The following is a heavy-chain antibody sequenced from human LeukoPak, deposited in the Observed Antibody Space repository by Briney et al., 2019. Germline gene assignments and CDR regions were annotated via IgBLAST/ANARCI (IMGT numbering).Heavy chain of an antibody. CDR2: IFYSGST. CDR1: GGSISSSSYY. Sequence: SETLSLTCTVSGGSISSSSYYWGWIRQPPGKGLEWIGSIFYSGSTYYNPSLKSRVTISVDTSKNQFSLKLSSVTAADTAVYYCARGLEYQLLDANDAFDIWGQGTMVTASS. CDR3: ARGLEYQLLDANDAFDI. J-gene: IGHJ3*02. D-gene: IGHD2-2*01. V-gene: IGHV4-39*01.